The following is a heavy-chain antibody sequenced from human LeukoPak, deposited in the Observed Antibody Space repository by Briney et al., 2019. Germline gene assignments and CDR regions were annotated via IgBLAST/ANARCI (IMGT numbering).Heavy chain of an antibody. CDR3: GRWESKMATIAAFDI. J-gene: IGHJ3*02. Sequence: ASVTVSCMASGYTFTSYGISWVRQAPGQGLEWMGWISAYNGNTNYAQKLQGRVTMTTDTSTSTAYMELRSLRSDDTAVYYCGRWESKMATIAAFDIWGQGTMVTVSS. V-gene: IGHV1-18*01. CDR2: ISAYNGNT. CDR1: GYTFTSYG. D-gene: IGHD5-24*01.